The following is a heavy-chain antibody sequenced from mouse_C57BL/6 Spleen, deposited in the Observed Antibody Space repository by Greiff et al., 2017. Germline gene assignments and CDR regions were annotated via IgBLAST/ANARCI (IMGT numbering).Heavy chain of an antibody. D-gene: IGHD1-1*01. J-gene: IGHJ3*01. Sequence: VQLQQSGPELVKPGASVKISCKASGYTFTDYYMNWVKQSHGKSLEWIGDINPNNGGTSYNQKFKGKATLTVDKSSSTAYMELRSLTSEDSAVYYCAREVYYGSSPWFAYWGQGTLVTVSA. CDR2: INPNNGGT. V-gene: IGHV1-26*01. CDR3: AREVYYGSSPWFAY. CDR1: GYTFTDYY.